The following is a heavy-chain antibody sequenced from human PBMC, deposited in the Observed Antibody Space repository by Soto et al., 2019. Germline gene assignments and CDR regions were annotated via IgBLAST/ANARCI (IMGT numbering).Heavy chain of an antibody. Sequence: SPNLSLTCTVASGPISSDNWDWVLPPAGKGLEWIGFINYSGSTHYNPSLKSRVTISLDTSKNQFSLKLNSVTAADTAVYYCARENYYALDYWGPGTLVTVSS. J-gene: IGHJ4*02. CDR2: INYSGST. V-gene: IGHV4-59*01. D-gene: IGHD3-10*01. CDR1: SGPISSDN. CDR3: ARENYYALDY.